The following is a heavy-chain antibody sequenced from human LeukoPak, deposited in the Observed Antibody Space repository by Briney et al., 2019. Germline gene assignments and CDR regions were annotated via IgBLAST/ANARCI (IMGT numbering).Heavy chain of an antibody. D-gene: IGHD3-10*01. J-gene: IGHJ4*02. Sequence: SETLSLTCAVYGGSFSGYYWSWIRQPPGKGLEWIGEINHSGSTNYNPSLKSRVTISVDTSKNQFSLKLSSVTAADTAVYYCARHGYGSGSFTAYWGQGTLVTVSS. CDR3: ARHGYGSGSFTAY. CDR1: GGSFSGYY. V-gene: IGHV4-34*01. CDR2: INHSGST.